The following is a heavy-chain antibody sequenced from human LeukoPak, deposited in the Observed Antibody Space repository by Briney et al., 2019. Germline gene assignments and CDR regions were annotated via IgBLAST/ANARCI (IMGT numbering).Heavy chain of an antibody. D-gene: IGHD2-21*01. CDR3: ARGGSGDIFDI. CDR1: GFTVSSNY. V-gene: IGHV3-53*01. Sequence: GGSLRLSCAASGFTVSSNYVSWVRQAPGKGLEWVSVIYGGGSTDYVDSVKGRFTISRDNLKNTLYLQMNSLRAEDTAVYYCARGGSGDIFDIWGQGTMVTVSS. CDR2: IYGGGST. J-gene: IGHJ3*02.